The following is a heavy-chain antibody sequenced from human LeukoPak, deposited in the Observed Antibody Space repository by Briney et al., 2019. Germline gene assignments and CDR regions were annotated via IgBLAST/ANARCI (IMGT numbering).Heavy chain of an antibody. V-gene: IGHV3-48*01. CDR3: ARGTYFGYCRGGSCLTNNY. J-gene: IGHJ4*02. D-gene: IGHD2-15*01. CDR1: GFTFSSYS. CDR2: ISSSSTI. Sequence: GGSLRLSCAASGFTFSSYSMNWVRQAPGKGLEWVSYISSSSTIYYADSVKGRFTISRDNAKNSLYLQMNSLRAEDTAVYYCARGTYFGYCRGGSCLTNNYWGRGTLVTVSS.